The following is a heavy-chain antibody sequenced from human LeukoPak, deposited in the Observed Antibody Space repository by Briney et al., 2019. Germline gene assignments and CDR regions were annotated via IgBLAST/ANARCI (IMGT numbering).Heavy chain of an antibody. CDR2: IYTSGSN. CDR3: ARGGGGY. D-gene: IGHD3-16*01. Sequence: SETLSLTCTVSGGSISSGSYYWGWIRQPAGKGLEWIGRIYTSGSNNYNPSVKSRITISVDTSKNQFSLKLSSVTAADTAVYYCARGGGGYWGQGTLVTVSS. CDR1: GGSISSGSYY. V-gene: IGHV4-61*02. J-gene: IGHJ4*02.